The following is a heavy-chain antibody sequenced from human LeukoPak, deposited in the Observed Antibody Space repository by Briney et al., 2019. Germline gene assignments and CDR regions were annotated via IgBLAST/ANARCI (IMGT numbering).Heavy chain of an antibody. CDR3: ARGGLVQGSINSFIAFDV. CDR2: TYYRSKWYY. Sequence: SQTLSLTCAISGDSVSSKSAAWNWIRQSPSRGLEWLGRTYYRSKWYYDDALSVESRISIKPDTSKNQLTLQLNSVTPEDTALYFCARGGLVQGSINSFIAFDVWGQGIMVTVSS. J-gene: IGHJ3*01. CDR1: GDSVSSKSAA. D-gene: IGHD6-19*01. V-gene: IGHV6-1*01.